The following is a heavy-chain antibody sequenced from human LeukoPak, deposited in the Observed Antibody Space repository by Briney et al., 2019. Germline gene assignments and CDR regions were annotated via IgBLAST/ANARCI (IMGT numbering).Heavy chain of an antibody. Sequence: GGSLRLSCAASGFTFSNYGMHWVRQAPGKGLEWVAFIRYDGSNKYYADSVKGRFTISRDNSKNTLYLQMNSLRAEDTAVYYCAREGDSSGPWRGNFDYWGQGTLVTVSS. V-gene: IGHV3-30*02. CDR2: IRYDGSNK. J-gene: IGHJ4*02. CDR1: GFTFSNYG. CDR3: AREGDSSGPWRGNFDY. D-gene: IGHD3-22*01.